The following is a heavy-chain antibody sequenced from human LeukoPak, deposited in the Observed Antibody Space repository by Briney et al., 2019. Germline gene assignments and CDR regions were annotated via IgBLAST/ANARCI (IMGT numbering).Heavy chain of an antibody. CDR2: IKSKTDGGTT. J-gene: IGHJ4*02. Sequence: GGSLRLSCAASGFTFSNAWMSWVRQAPGKGLEWVGRIKSKTDGGTTDDAAPVKGRFTTSRDDSKNTLYLQMNSLKTEDTAVYYCTTVGYIVVVTALDYWGQGTLVTVSS. CDR1: GFTFSNAW. D-gene: IGHD2-21*02. V-gene: IGHV3-15*01. CDR3: TTVGYIVVVTALDY.